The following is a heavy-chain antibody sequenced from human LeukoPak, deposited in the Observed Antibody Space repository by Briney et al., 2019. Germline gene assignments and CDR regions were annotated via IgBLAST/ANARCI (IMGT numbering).Heavy chain of an antibody. J-gene: IGHJ3*02. CDR1: GGSISSSNW. CDR2: IYHSGST. V-gene: IGHV4-4*02. CDR3: ARPTGRGDYPTDAFDI. D-gene: IGHD4-11*01. Sequence: PSGTLSLTCAVSGGSISSSNWWSWVRQPPGKGLEWIGEIYHSGSTNYNPSLKSPVTISVDKSKNQFSLKLSSVTAADTAVYYCARPTGRGDYPTDAFDIWGQGTLVTVSS.